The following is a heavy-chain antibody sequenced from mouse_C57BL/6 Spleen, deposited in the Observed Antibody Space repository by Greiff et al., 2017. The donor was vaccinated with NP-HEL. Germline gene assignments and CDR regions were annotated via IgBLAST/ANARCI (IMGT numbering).Heavy chain of an antibody. CDR1: GYAFSSYW. CDR3: AKPPYYGSSYGWYFGG. V-gene: IGHV1-80*01. D-gene: IGHD1-1*01. Sequence: VQRVESGAELVKPGASVKISCKASGYAFSSYWMNWVKQRPGQGLEWIGQIYPGDGDTNYNGKFKGKATLTADKSSSTAYMQLSSLTSEDSAVYFCAKPPYYGSSYGWYFGGWGTATTVTVAS. CDR2: IYPGDGDT. J-gene: IGHJ1*03.